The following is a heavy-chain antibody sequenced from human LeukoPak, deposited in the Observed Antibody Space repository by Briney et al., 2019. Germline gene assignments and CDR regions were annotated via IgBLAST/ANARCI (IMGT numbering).Heavy chain of an antibody. V-gene: IGHV4-34*01. Sequence: SETLSLTCAVYGGSFSGYYWSWIRQSPGKGLEWIGEINHSGSTNYNPSLKSRVTISVDTSKNQFSLKLSSVTAADTAVYYCARGDYSSGWHLDYWGQGILVTVSS. CDR2: INHSGST. J-gene: IGHJ4*02. CDR1: GGSFSGYY. D-gene: IGHD6-19*01. CDR3: ARGDYSSGWHLDY.